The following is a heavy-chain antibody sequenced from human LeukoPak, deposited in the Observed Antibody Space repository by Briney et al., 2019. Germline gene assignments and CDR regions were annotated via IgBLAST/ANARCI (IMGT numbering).Heavy chain of an antibody. J-gene: IGHJ3*02. CDR1: GGSISDYY. Sequence: SETLSLTCTVSGGSISDYYWNWMRQPPGKGLEWIGHIYYSGRTNYNPSLKSRVSISVDTSKNQFSLKLSSVTAADTAVYYCARDFRGSVDAFDIWGQGTMVAVSS. CDR2: IYYSGRT. CDR3: ARDFRGSVDAFDI. V-gene: IGHV4-59*01.